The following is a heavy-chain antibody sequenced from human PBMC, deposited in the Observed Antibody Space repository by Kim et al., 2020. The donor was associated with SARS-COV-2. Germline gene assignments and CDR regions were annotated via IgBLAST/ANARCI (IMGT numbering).Heavy chain of an antibody. CDR3: ARDGVVDTRPWVSYYYYGMDV. D-gene: IGHD5-18*01. Sequence: GGSLRLSCAASGFTFSDYYMSWIRQAPGKGLEWVSYISSSGSTIYYADSVKGRFTISRDNAKNSLYLQMNSLRAEDTAVYYCARDGVVDTRPWVSYYYYGMDVWGQGTTVTVSS. CDR1: GFTFSDYY. V-gene: IGHV3-11*01. CDR2: ISSSGSTI. J-gene: IGHJ6*02.